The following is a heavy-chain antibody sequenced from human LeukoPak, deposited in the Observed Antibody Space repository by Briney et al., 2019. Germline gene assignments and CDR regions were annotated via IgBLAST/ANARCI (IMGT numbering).Heavy chain of an antibody. J-gene: IGHJ4*02. CDR1: GFTFSTYA. CDR2: ISGDGGSR. V-gene: IGHV3-23*01. D-gene: IGHD6-19*01. CDR3: AKAVSHSYFDF. Sequence: GGSLRLSCADSGFTFSTYAMTWVRQAPGKGLEWVSSISGDGGSRYYADSVKGRFTISRDNSKNTLYLQMNSLRAEDTALYFCAKAVSHSYFDFWGQGTLVTVSA.